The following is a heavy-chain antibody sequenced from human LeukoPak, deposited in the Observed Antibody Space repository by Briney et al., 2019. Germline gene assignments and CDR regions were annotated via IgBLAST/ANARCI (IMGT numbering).Heavy chain of an antibody. CDR2: INHSGST. V-gene: IGHV4-34*01. D-gene: IGHD6-6*01. CDR1: GGSFSGYY. J-gene: IGHJ4*02. CDR3: ARWIAARPGDY. Sequence: SETLSLTCVVYGGSFSGYYWSWIRQPPGKGLEWIGEINHSGSTNYNPSLKSRVTISVDTSKNQFSLKLSSVTAADTAVYYCARWIAARPGDYWGQGTLVTVSS.